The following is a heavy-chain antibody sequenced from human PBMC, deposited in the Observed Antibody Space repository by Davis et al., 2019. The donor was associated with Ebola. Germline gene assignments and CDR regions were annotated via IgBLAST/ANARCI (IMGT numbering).Heavy chain of an antibody. J-gene: IGHJ2*01. D-gene: IGHD4-17*01. CDR1: GGSISSSSYY. CDR2: IYKSGST. Sequence: MPSETLSLTCTVSGGSISSSSYYWGWIRQPPGKGLEWIGSIYKSGSTYYNPSLKSRVTISVDTSKNQFSLKLSSVTAADTAVYYCARDRGPTVTTLWYFDLWGRGTLVTVSS. V-gene: IGHV4-39*07. CDR3: ARDRGPTVTTLWYFDL.